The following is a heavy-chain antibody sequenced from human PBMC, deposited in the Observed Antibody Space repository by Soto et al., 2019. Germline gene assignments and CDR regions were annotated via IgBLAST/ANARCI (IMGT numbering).Heavy chain of an antibody. D-gene: IGHD1-1*01. V-gene: IGHV3-30*04. Sequence: QVQLVESGGGVVQPGRSLKLSCAASGFSFNDKAMHWVRQAPGMGLEWVAVISFDGKNKYYADSVKGRFTISRDDSKDTLYLQMISLRPEDTAVYYCVRGNGNNLLDYWGQGTLVTVS. CDR2: ISFDGKNK. J-gene: IGHJ4*02. CDR1: GFSFNDKA. CDR3: VRGNGNNLLDY.